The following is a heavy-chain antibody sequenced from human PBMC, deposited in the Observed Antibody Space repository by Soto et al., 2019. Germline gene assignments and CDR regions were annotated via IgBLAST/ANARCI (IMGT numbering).Heavy chain of an antibody. CDR3: ARDIPPGDYMDV. Sequence: GGSLRLSCAASGFTFSSYSMNWVRQAPGKGLEWVSSISSSSTYIYYADSVKGRFTISRDNAKNSLYLQMNSLRAEDTAVYYCARDIPPGDYMDVWGKGTTVTVSS. CDR2: ISSSSTYI. CDR1: GFTFSSYS. V-gene: IGHV3-21*01. D-gene: IGHD3-10*01. J-gene: IGHJ6*03.